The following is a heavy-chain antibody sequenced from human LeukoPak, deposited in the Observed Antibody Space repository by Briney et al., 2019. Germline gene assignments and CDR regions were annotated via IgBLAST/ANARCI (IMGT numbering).Heavy chain of an antibody. CDR3: ARRGATFGDPFDY. D-gene: IGHD3-16*01. V-gene: IGHV5-51*01. CDR1: GYSFTSYW. CDR2: IYPGDSDT. Sequence: GESLRISCKGSGYSFTSYWIGWVRQMPGKGLEWMGIIYPGDSDTRYSPSFQGQVTISADKSISTAYLQWSSLKASDTAMYYCARRGATFGDPFDYWGQGTLVTVSS. J-gene: IGHJ4*02.